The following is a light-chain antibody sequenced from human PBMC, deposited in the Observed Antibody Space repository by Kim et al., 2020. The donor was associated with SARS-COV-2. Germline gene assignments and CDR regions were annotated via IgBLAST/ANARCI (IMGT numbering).Light chain of an antibody. Sequence: DIVMSQSPYSLAVSLGERATINCKSSQSVLYSCNHKNYLAWFQQKPGQPPKLLFCWASTRESGVPDRFSGSGSGTDFILTNSSLQAEDVAVYCSQQYYTTLYIFGQGTKLDIK. J-gene: IGKJ2*01. CDR3: QQYYTTLYI. V-gene: IGKV4-1*01. CDR2: WAS. CDR1: QSVLYSCNHKNY.